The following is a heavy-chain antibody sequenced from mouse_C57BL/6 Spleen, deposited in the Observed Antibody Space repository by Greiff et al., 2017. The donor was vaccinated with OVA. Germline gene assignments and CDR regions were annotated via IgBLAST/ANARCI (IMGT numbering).Heavy chain of an antibody. V-gene: IGHV1-53*01. Sequence: QVQLQQPGTELVKPGASVKLSCKASGYTFTSYWMHWVKQRPGQGLEWIGNINPSNGGTNYNEKFKSKATLTVAKSSSTAYMQLSSLTSEDSAVYYCARLGETGSAMDYWGQGTSVTVSS. CDR1: GYTFTSYW. D-gene: IGHD4-1*01. CDR2: INPSNGGT. J-gene: IGHJ4*01. CDR3: ARLGETGSAMDY.